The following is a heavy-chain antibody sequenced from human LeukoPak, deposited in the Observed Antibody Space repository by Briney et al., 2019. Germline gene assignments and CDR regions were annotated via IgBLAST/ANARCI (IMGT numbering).Heavy chain of an antibody. J-gene: IGHJ5*02. CDR1: GGSIWSGGYY. CDR2: IYYSGTT. D-gene: IGHD1-14*01. V-gene: IGHV4-39*01. Sequence: SETLSLTCTVSGGSIWSGGYYWGWIRQPPGKGLEWIGTIYYSGTTYYNPSLKSRVTISVDTSKNQFSLKLSSVTAADTAVSYCVTVADAVSWCDPWGQGTLVTVSS. CDR3: VTVADAVSWCDP.